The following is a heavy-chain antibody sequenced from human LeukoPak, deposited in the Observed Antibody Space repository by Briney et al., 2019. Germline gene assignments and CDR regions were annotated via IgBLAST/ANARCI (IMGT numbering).Heavy chain of an antibody. CDR1: GGSISSYY. D-gene: IGHD5-18*01. CDR2: IYYSGST. CDR3: ARPPRGYSYGNYYFDY. J-gene: IGHJ4*02. Sequence: PSETLSLTCTVSGGSISSYYWSWIRQPPGKGLEWIGYIYYSGSTNYNPSLKSRVTISVDTSKNQFSLKLSSVTAADTAVYYCARPPRGYSYGNYYFDYWGQGTLVTVSS. V-gene: IGHV4-59*01.